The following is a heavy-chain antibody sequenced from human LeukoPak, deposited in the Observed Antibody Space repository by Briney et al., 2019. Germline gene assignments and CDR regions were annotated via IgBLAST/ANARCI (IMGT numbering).Heavy chain of an antibody. Sequence: GESLKISCAASGFTFSSYAMNWVRQAPGKGLEWVSGTGSTGVSTFYADSVKGRFTVSRDSSKNTLSLQMNSLRAEDTAVYYCAKDPGVVPAHYFDYWGQGTLVTVSS. D-gene: IGHD2-2*01. CDR2: TGSTGVST. V-gene: IGHV3-23*01. CDR1: GFTFSSYA. J-gene: IGHJ4*02. CDR3: AKDPGVVPAHYFDY.